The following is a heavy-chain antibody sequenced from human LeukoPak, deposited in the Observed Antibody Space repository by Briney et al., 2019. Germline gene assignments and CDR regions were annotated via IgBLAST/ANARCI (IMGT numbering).Heavy chain of an antibody. CDR2: IKQDGSEK. D-gene: IGHD1-1*01. Sequence: GGSLRLSCAASGFTFSSYWMSWVRQAPGKGLEWVANIKQDGSEKYYVDSVKGRFTISRDNAKNSLYLQMNSLRAEDTAVYYCAREGNWNDDYYYGMDVWGQGTTVTVSS. CDR3: AREGNWNDDYYYGMDV. V-gene: IGHV3-7*01. CDR1: GFTFSSYW. J-gene: IGHJ6*02.